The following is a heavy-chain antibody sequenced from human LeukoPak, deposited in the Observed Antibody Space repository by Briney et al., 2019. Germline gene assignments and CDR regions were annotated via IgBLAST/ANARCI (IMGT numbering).Heavy chain of an antibody. CDR3: ARVNLGSSLYPLDY. J-gene: IGHJ4*02. Sequence: ASVKVSCKASGYTFTGYYMHWVRQAPGQGLEWMGWINPNSGGTNYAQKFQGRVTMTRDTSISTAYMELSRLRSDDTAVYYCARVNLGSSLYPLDYWGQGTLVTVSS. CDR2: INPNSGGT. CDR1: GYTFTGYY. V-gene: IGHV1-2*02.